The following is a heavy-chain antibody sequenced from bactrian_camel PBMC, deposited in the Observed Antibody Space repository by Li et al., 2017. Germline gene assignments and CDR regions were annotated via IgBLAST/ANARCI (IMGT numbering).Heavy chain of an antibody. J-gene: IGHJ6*01. V-gene: IGHV3S53*01. Sequence: HVQLVESGGGSVEAGGSLTLTCVASGYTYNGYCMGWFRLAPGKEREGVAAVDSEGNTSYVESVKGRFTISQDKDKNTVYLEMNNLKPEDTAMYYCVADAKEDRGVFYCGSGDFPLWGPGTQVTVS. D-gene: IGHD2*01. CDR1: GYTYNGYC. CDR3: VADAKEDRGVFYCGSGDFPL. CDR2: VDSEGNT.